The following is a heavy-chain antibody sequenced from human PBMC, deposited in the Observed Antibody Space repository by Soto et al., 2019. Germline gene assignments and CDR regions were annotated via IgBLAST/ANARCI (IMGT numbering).Heavy chain of an antibody. CDR3: AMGDVDTAMAMAFDY. V-gene: IGHV3-30*03. Sequence: QVQLVESGGGVVQPGRSLRLSCAASGFMFRTYGMHWVRQAPGKGLEWVAVISYDGSRKYYGDSVKGRFTVSRDNSKSTLCLQMNSLRPEDTAMYYCAMGDVDTAMAMAFDYWGQGTLVTVSS. CDR1: GFMFRTYG. J-gene: IGHJ4*02. D-gene: IGHD5-18*01. CDR2: ISYDGSRK.